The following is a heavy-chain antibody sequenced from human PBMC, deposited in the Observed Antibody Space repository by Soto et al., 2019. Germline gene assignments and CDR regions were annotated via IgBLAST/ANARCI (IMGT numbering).Heavy chain of an antibody. V-gene: IGHV3-30-3*01. D-gene: IGHD3-22*01. CDR1: GFTFSSYA. J-gene: IGHJ5*02. CDR2: ISYDGSNK. CDR3: AREGYYYDSSGPGGWFDP. Sequence: PGGSLRLSCAASGFTFSSYAMHWVRQAPGKGLEWVAVISYDGSNKYYADSVKGRFTISRDNSKNTLYLQMNSLRAEDTAVYYCAREGYYYDSSGPGGWFDPWGQGTLVTVSS.